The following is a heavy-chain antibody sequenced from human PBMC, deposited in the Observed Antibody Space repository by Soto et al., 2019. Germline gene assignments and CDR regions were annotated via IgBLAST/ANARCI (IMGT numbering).Heavy chain of an antibody. J-gene: IGHJ3*02. V-gene: IGHV1-18*01. CDR2: ISAYNGNT. CDR1: GYAFTCYG. CDR3: ARDLVQTVTTDDAFDI. D-gene: IGHD4-17*01. Sequence: GVSAKATCKASGYAFTCYGICWVQLSPGQGLEWMGWISAYNGNTNYAQKLQGRVTMTTDTSTSTAYMELRSLRSDDTAVYYCARDLVQTVTTDDAFDIWGQGTMVTVSS.